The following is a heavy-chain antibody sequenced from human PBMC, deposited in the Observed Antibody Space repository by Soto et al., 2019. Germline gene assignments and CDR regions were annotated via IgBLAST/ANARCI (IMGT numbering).Heavy chain of an antibody. CDR3: ARDRSRRWFDP. CDR1: GFTFSSYD. CDR2: IGTAGDT. J-gene: IGHJ5*02. V-gene: IGHV3-13*01. Sequence: GGSLRLSCAASGFTFSSYDMHWVRQATGKGLEWVSGIGTAGDTYYSGSVKGRFTISRENAKNSLYLQMNSLRAEDTAVYYCARDRSRRWFDPWGQGTLVTVPQ.